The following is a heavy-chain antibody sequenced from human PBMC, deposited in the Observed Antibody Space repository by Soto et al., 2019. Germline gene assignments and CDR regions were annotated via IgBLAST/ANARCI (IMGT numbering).Heavy chain of an antibody. D-gene: IGHD1-26*01. CDR1: GVSISRNDFY. Sequence: TLSLTYIVSGVSISRNDFYWSWIRQHPGKSLEWIGYIYYSGNTYYNPSLKSRVTILVDTSKNQFSLKVSSVTAADTAVYYCARGLITGSQYSGGWYYFDSWGQGTQVTVS. CDR3: ARGLITGSQYSGGWYYFDS. J-gene: IGHJ4*02. CDR2: IYYSGNT. V-gene: IGHV4-31*03.